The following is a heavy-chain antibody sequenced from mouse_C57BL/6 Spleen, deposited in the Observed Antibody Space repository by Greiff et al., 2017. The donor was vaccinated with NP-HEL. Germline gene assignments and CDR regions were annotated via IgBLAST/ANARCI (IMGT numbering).Heavy chain of an antibody. Sequence: QVQLQQPGTELVKPGASVKLSCKASGYTFTSYWMHWVKQRPGQGLEWIGNINPSNGGTNYNEKFKSKATLTVDKSSSTAYMQLSILTSEDSAVYYCARSSLYYYAMDYWGQGTSVTVSS. CDR1: GYTFTSYW. CDR3: ARSSLYYYAMDY. CDR2: INPSNGGT. D-gene: IGHD6-1*01. V-gene: IGHV1-53*01. J-gene: IGHJ4*01.